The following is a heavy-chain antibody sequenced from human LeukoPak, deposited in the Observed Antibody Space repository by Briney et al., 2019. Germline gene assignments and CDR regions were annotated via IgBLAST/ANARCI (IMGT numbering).Heavy chain of an antibody. CDR3: AKDIDMVRGVLAY. D-gene: IGHD3-10*01. J-gene: IGHJ4*02. V-gene: IGHV3-9*01. CDR1: GFTFDDYA. CDR2: ISWNSGSI. Sequence: GGSLRLSCVASGFTFDDYAMHWVRQAPGKGLEWVSGISWNSGSIGYADSVKGRFTISRDNAKNSLYLQMNSLRAEDTALYYRAKDIDMVRGVLAYWGQGTLVTVSS.